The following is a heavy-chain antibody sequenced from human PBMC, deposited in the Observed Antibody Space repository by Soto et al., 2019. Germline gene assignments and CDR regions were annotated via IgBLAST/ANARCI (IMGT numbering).Heavy chain of an antibody. V-gene: IGHV1-69*06. J-gene: IGHJ6*02. CDR1: GGTFSSYA. CDR3: ASQRIAVAGKLYYYYGMDV. Sequence: SVKVSCKXSGGTFSSYAISWVRQAPGQGLEWMGGIIPIFGTANYAQKFQGRVTITADKSTSTAYMELSSLRSEDTAVYYCASQRIAVAGKLYYYYGMDVWGQGTTVTVSS. D-gene: IGHD6-19*01. CDR2: IIPIFGTA.